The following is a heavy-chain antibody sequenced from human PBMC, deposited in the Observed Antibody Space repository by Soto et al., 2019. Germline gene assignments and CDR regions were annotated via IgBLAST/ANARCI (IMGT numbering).Heavy chain of an antibody. CDR1: GGTFSSYA. CDR3: ASPVAGTTRAYYYYCGMDV. Sequence: QVQLVQSGAEVKKPGSSVKVSCKASGGTFSSYAISWVRQAPGQGLEWMGGIIPIFGTANYAQKFQGRVTITADESTSTAYLELSSLRSEDTAVYYCASPVAGTTRAYYYYCGMDVWGQGTTVTVSS. V-gene: IGHV1-69*01. D-gene: IGHD2-15*01. J-gene: IGHJ6*02. CDR2: IIPIFGTA.